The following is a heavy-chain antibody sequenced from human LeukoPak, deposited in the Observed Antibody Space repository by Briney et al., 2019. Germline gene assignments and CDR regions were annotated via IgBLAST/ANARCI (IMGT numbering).Heavy chain of an antibody. V-gene: IGHV3-23*01. CDR2: INGTGAST. D-gene: IGHD5-18*01. CDR3: AKDQGYSYYYLDY. Sequence: SGGSLRLSCAASGFTFNSHAMSWVRQAPGKGLEWVSGINGTGASTYYSDSVKGRFTISRDNSKNTVYLLMSSLRAEDTAVYYCAKDQGYSYYYLDYWGQGTLVTVSS. CDR1: GFTFNSHA. J-gene: IGHJ4*02.